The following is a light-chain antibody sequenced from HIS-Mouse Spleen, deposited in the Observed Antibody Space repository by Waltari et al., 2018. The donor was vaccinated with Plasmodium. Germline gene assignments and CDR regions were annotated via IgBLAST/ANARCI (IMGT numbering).Light chain of an antibody. CDR3: QQYDNLPYT. J-gene: IGKJ2*01. Sequence: IQMTQSPSSLSASVGDRVTIPCQASQDISNYLNWYQQKPGKAPKLLIYDASNLETGVPSRFSGIGSGTDFTFTISSLQPEDIATYYCQQYDNLPYTFGQGTKLEIK. V-gene: IGKV1-33*01. CDR1: QDISNY. CDR2: DAS.